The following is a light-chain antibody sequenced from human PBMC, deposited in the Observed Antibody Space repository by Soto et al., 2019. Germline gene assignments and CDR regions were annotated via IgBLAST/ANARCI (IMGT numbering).Light chain of an antibody. J-gene: IGKJ3*01. CDR2: GAS. CDR1: QSVSSIH. V-gene: IGKV3-20*01. Sequence: EIVLTQSPGTLSLSPGERATLSCRASQSVSSIHLAWYQQKPGQAPRLLIYGASSRATGIPDRFSGSGSGTDFTLTISRLEPEDFAVYYCQQYGSSPPFTFGPGTKVDVK. CDR3: QQYGSSPPFT.